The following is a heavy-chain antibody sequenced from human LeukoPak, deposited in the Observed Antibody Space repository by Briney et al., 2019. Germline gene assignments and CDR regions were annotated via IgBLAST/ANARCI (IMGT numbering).Heavy chain of an antibody. J-gene: IGHJ4*02. D-gene: IGHD3-9*01. CDR2: IYYSGST. V-gene: IGHV4-39*02. Sequence: SETLSLTCTISGGPITGSSYYWGWIRQSPGKGLEWIGNIYYSGSTYYNSSLKSRVTISIDTSKNHFSLRLTSVTASDTAVYFCTRGSYDVLTGRSTLGEYWGQGTLVAVSS. CDR3: TRGSYDVLTGRSTLGEY. CDR1: GGPITGSSYY.